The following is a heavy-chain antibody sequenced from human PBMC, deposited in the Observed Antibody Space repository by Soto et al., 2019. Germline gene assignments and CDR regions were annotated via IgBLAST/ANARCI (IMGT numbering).Heavy chain of an antibody. CDR3: SRAYYDFWSGSRGAFDI. CDR2: INAGNGNT. V-gene: IGHV1-3*01. D-gene: IGHD3-3*01. Sequence: ASVKVSCKASGYTFTSYARHWACQAPGQRLEWMGWINAGNGNTKYSQKFQGRVTITRDTSASTAYMELSSLRSEDTAVYYCSRAYYDFWSGSRGAFDIWGQGTMVTVS. CDR1: GYTFTSYA. J-gene: IGHJ3*02.